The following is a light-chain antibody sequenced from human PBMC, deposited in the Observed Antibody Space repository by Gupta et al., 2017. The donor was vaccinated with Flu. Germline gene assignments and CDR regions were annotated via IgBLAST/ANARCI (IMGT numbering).Light chain of an antibody. CDR3: QTYDSHPPRT. V-gene: IGKV1-33*01. CDR1: QDINNY. CDR2: DAS. Sequence: DIQMTQSPSSLSASVGDSVTITCQASQDINNYLNWYQQKPGKAPELLIYDASNLEAGVPSRFSGSGTGTDFTFTISSLQPEDIATYYCQTYDSHPPRTFGQGTKVGIK. J-gene: IGKJ1*01.